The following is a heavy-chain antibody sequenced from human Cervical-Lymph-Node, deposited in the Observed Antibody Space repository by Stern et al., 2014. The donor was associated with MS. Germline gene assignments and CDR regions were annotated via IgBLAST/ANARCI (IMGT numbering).Heavy chain of an antibody. CDR1: GYAFTSYS. V-gene: IGHV1-3*01. Sequence: VQLVESGPEVKNPGASVVVSCKASGYAFTSYSIHWVRKAPGQRLEWMARINAGNGDTEYSQKFQGRVTVTRDTSAAIVYMEMSSLRSEDTAVYFCARLAYADYGFYDYWGQGTLVTVSS. D-gene: IGHD4-17*01. J-gene: IGHJ4*02. CDR2: INAGNGDT. CDR3: ARLAYADYGFYDY.